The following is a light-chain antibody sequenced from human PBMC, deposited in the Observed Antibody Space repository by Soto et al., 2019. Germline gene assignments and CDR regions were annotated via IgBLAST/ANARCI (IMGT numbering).Light chain of an antibody. V-gene: IGLV1-51*02. CDR1: SSNIGNNY. J-gene: IGLJ2*01. CDR3: GTWDSSLSAGGV. Sequence: QPVLTQPPSVSAAPGQKVTISCSGSSSNIGNNYVSWYQQLPGTAPKLLIYENNKRPSGIPDRFSGSKSGTSATLGITGLQTGDEAEYYCGTWDSSLSAGGVFGGGTKLTVL. CDR2: ENN.